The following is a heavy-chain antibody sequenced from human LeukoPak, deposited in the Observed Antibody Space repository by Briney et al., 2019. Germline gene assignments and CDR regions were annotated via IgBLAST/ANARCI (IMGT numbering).Heavy chain of an antibody. CDR2: ISAYNGNT. Sequence: ASVKVSCKASGYAFSSYGISWVRQAPGQGLEWMGWISAYNGNTNYAQKLQGRVTMTTDISTSTAYMELRSLRSDDTAVYYCARGPPLTIQLWQASFDYWGQGTLVTVSS. CDR3: ARGPPLTIQLWQASFDY. CDR1: GYAFSSYG. D-gene: IGHD5-18*01. V-gene: IGHV1-18*01. J-gene: IGHJ4*02.